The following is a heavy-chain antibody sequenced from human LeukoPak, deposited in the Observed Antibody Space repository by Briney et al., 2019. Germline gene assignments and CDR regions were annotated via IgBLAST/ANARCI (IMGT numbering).Heavy chain of an antibody. D-gene: IGHD2-15*01. CDR3: ATGDIVVVVAASGFDY. CDR2: FDPEDGET. CDR1: GYTLTELS. Sequence: ASVKVSCTVSGYTLTELSMHWVRQAPGKGLEWMGGFDPEDGETIHAQKFQGRVTMTEDTSTDTAYMELSSLRSEDTAVYYCATGDIVVVVAASGFDYWGQGTLVTVSS. J-gene: IGHJ4*02. V-gene: IGHV1-24*01.